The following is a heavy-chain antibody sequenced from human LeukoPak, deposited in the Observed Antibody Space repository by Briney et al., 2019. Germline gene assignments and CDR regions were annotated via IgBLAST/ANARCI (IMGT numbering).Heavy chain of an antibody. CDR2: IYYSGST. CDR3: ARLMFFYCSGGSCYYAFDI. J-gene: IGHJ3*02. V-gene: IGHV4-59*08. CDR1: GGSISSYY. Sequence: SETLSLTCTVSGGSISSYYWSWIRQPPGKGLEWIGYIYYSGSTNYNPSLESRVTISVDTSKNQFSLKLSSVTAADTAVYYCARLMFFYCSGGSCYYAFDIWGQGTMVTVSS. D-gene: IGHD2-15*01.